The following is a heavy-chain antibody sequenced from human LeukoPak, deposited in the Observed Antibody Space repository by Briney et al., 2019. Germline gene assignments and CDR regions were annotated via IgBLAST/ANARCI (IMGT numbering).Heavy chain of an antibody. J-gene: IGHJ5*02. V-gene: IGHV4-34*01. D-gene: IGHD6-19*01. CDR1: GGSFSGYY. CDR3: ARSLYASSNNWFDP. Sequence: SETLSLTCAVYGGSFSGYYWSWIRQPPGEGLEWIGEINHSGSTNYNPSLKSRVTISVDTSKNQFSLKLSSVTAADTAVYYCARSLYASSNNWFDPWGQGTLVTVSS. CDR2: INHSGST.